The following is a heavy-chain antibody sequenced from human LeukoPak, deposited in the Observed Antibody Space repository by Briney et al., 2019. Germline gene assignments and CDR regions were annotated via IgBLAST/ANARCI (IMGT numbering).Heavy chain of an antibody. V-gene: IGHV3-74*01. Sequence: PGGSPRLSCEASGFTFSSYWMHWVRQAPGKGLVWVSRINSDGGSTAYADSVKGRFTISRDNAKNTLYLQMNSLRAEDTAVYYCARGCSSTSCSGDYWGQGTLVAVSS. D-gene: IGHD2-2*01. J-gene: IGHJ4*02. CDR2: INSDGGST. CDR1: GFTFSSYW. CDR3: ARGCSSTSCSGDY.